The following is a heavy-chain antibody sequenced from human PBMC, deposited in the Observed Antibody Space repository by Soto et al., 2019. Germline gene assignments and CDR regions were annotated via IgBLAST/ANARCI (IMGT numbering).Heavy chain of an antibody. CDR2: ISGSGGST. Sequence: GGSLRLSCAASGFTFSSYAMSWVRQAPGKGLEWVSAISGSGGSTYYADSVKGRFTISRDNSKNTLYLQMNSLRVEDTAVYYCAKDQVVVVPAATKTIYYYYGMDVWGQGTTVTVSS. D-gene: IGHD2-2*01. J-gene: IGHJ6*02. CDR1: GFTFSSYA. CDR3: AKDQVVVVPAATKTIYYYYGMDV. V-gene: IGHV3-23*01.